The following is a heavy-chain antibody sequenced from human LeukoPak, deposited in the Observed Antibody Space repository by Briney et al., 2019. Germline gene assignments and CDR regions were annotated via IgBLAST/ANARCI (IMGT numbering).Heavy chain of an antibody. Sequence: GGSLRLSCAASRFTFDDYGMKWGRPGPGKGLEWVANIKQDGSEEYYVDSVKGRFTISRDNAKNSLSLQMISLRAEDTAVYYCVRQRRYCSGDSCYQRTFDYWGQGTLVTVSS. J-gene: IGHJ4*02. D-gene: IGHD2-15*01. V-gene: IGHV3-7*01. CDR2: IKQDGSEE. CDR1: RFTFDDYG. CDR3: VRQRRYCSGDSCYQRTFDY.